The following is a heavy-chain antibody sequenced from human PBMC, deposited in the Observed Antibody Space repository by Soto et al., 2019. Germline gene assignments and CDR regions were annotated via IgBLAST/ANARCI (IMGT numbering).Heavy chain of an antibody. CDR1: GFTFSDYY. V-gene: IGHV3-72*01. D-gene: IGHD1-26*01. J-gene: IGHJ4*02. CDR2: TRNKANSYSA. CDR3: ARDTGGSYDY. Sequence: EVQLVESGGGLVQPGGSLRLSCAASGFTFSDYYMDWVRQVRGKGLEWVGRTRNKANSYSAEYAPSVKGRFIISRHDLEDSMYLQMNSLKTEDTAVYYCARDTGGSYDYWGQGALVTVSS.